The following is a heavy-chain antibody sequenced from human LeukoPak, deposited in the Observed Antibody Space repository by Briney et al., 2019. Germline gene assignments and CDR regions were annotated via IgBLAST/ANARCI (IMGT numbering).Heavy chain of an antibody. CDR1: GYTFTGYY. J-gene: IGHJ4*02. V-gene: IGHV1-2*04. CDR3: ARDGIGYCSGGSCSDFDY. CDR2: INPNSGGT. Sequence: ASVKVSCKASGYTFTGYYMHWVRQAPGQGVEWIGWINPNSGGTNYAQKFQGWVTMTRDTSISTAYMELSRLRSDDTAVCYCARDGIGYCSGGSCSDFDYWGQGTLVTVSS. D-gene: IGHD2-15*01.